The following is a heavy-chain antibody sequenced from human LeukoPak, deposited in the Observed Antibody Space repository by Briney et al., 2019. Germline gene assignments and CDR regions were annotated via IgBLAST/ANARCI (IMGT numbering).Heavy chain of an antibody. CDR3: ARALGMHYYYGMDV. V-gene: IGHV3-30-3*01. Sequence: GGSLRLSCAASGFTFSSYAMHWVRQAPGKGLEWVAVISYDGSNKYYADSVKGRFTISRDNAKNSLYLQMNSLRAEDTAVYYCARALGMHYYYGMDVWGQGTTVTVSS. J-gene: IGHJ6*02. CDR2: ISYDGSNK. CDR1: GFTFSSYA.